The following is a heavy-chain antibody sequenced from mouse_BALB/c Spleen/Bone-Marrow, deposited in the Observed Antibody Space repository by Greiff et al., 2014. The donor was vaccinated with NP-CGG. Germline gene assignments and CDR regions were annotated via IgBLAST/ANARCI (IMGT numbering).Heavy chain of an antibody. Sequence: EVQRVESGGGLVKPGGSLKLSCVVSGFPFRSYDMSWVRQTPEKRLEWVAYISSGGGATYYQDTVKGRFTISRDNAKDTLYLQMSSLKSEDTALYYCARHSPSYYRYDVMYAMDYWGQGTSVTVSS. CDR1: GFPFRSYD. J-gene: IGHJ4*01. CDR2: ISSGGGAT. D-gene: IGHD2-14*01. CDR3: ARHSPSYYRYDVMYAMDY. V-gene: IGHV5-12-1*01.